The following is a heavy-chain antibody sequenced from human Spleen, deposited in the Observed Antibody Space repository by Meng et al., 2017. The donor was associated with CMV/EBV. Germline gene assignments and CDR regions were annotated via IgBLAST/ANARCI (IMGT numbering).Heavy chain of an antibody. D-gene: IGHD3-9*01. Sequence: QVQLQQWGVGLFKPPEXLSLTSAVYGGSFSGYYWNWIRQPPGKGLEWIGDINHRGSTNYNPSLKSRVTISVDTSKNQFSLRLSSVTAADTAVYFCARGRGGTRDWYYFQYWGKGTQVTVSS. CDR2: INHRGST. CDR1: GGSFSGYY. CDR3: ARGRGGTRDWYYFQY. J-gene: IGHJ1*01. V-gene: IGHV4-34*01.